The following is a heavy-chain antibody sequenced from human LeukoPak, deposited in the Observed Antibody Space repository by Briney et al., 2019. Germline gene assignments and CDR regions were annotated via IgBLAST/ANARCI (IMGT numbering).Heavy chain of an antibody. J-gene: IGHJ4*02. D-gene: IGHD1-26*01. V-gene: IGHV3-21*01. Sequence: GGSLRLSCAGSEFTFSSYSMHWVRQAPGKGLEWVSSISGSSDDIYYADSVKGRFTISRDNSKNSLYLQMKRLRAEDTALYYCARRGYHDYSGFDYWGQGTLVTVSS. CDR3: ARRGYHDYSGFDY. CDR2: ISGSSDDI. CDR1: EFTFSSYS.